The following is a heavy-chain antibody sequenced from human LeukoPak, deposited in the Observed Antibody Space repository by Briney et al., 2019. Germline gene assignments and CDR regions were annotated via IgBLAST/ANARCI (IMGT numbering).Heavy chain of an antibody. CDR2: IKQDGSEK. D-gene: IGHD1-26*01. CDR1: GFTFGDYA. J-gene: IGHJ4*02. Sequence: GGSLRLSCTASGFTFGDYAMSWVRQAPGKGLEWVANIKQDGSEKYYVDSVKGRFTISRDNAKNSLYLQMNSLRAEDTAVYYCARDKWELPWAFDYWGQGTLVTVSS. V-gene: IGHV3-7*01. CDR3: ARDKWELPWAFDY.